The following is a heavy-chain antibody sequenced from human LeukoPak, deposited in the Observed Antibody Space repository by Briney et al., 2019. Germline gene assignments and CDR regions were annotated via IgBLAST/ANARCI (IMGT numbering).Heavy chain of an antibody. J-gene: IGHJ4*02. CDR2: INPNSGGT. V-gene: IGHV1-2*02. CDR1: GYTLTGYY. Sequence: GASVKVSCKASGYTLTGYYMHWVRQAPGQGLEWMGWINPNSGGTNYAQKFQGRVTMTRDTSISTAYMELGRLRSDDTAVYYCAREGDSYGDYVFDYWGQGTLVTVSS. D-gene: IGHD4-17*01. CDR3: AREGDSYGDYVFDY.